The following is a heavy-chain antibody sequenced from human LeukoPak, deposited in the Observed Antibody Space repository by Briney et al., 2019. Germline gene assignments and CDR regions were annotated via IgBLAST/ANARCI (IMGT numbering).Heavy chain of an antibody. J-gene: IGHJ4*02. D-gene: IGHD3-10*01. Sequence: SVKVSRKASGGTFSSYAISWVRQAPGQGLEWMGGIIPIFGTANYAQKFQGRVTITADESTSTAYMELSSLRSEDTAVYYCARGAKAGYYGSGIYDYWGQGTLVTVSS. CDR1: GGTFSSYA. CDR3: ARGAKAGYYGSGIYDY. V-gene: IGHV1-69*01. CDR2: IIPIFGTA.